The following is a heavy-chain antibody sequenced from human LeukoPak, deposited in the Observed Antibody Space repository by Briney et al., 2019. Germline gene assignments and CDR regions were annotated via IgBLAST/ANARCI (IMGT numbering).Heavy chain of an antibody. V-gene: IGHV4-59*08. J-gene: IGHJ3*02. Sequence: SETLSLTCTVSGGSISSYYWSWIRQPPGKGLEWIGYSYYSGITSYNPSLKSRVTISVDTSKNQFSLKLSSVTAADTAVYYCARRGDIWGQGTMVTVSS. CDR1: GGSISSYY. CDR3: ARRGDI. D-gene: IGHD3-10*01. CDR2: SYYSGIT.